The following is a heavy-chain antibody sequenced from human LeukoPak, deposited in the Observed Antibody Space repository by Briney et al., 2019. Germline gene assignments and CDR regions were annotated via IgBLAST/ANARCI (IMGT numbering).Heavy chain of an antibody. CDR2: ISSSSSYI. CDR1: GFTFSSYS. CDR3: ATPGVAARDY. D-gene: IGHD6-6*01. V-gene: IGHV3-21*01. Sequence: GGSLRLSCAASGFTFSSYSMNWVRQAPGKGLEWVSSISSSSSYIYYADSVKGRFTISRDNAENSLYLQMNSLRAEDTAVYYCATPGVAARDYWGQGTLVTVSS. J-gene: IGHJ4*02.